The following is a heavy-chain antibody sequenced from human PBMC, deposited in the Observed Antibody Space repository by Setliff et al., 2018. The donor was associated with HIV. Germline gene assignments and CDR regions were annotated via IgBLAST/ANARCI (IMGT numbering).Heavy chain of an antibody. D-gene: IGHD1-1*01. Sequence: SETLSLTCAVSGGSISSSNWWSWVRQPPGKGLEWIGEIYHSGSTNYNPSLKSRVTISVDKYKNQFSLKLSSVTAADTAVYFCARERLSRLGFDYWGQGTLVTVSS. CDR1: GGSISSSNW. CDR2: IYHSGST. CDR3: ARERLSRLGFDY. J-gene: IGHJ4*02. V-gene: IGHV4-4*02.